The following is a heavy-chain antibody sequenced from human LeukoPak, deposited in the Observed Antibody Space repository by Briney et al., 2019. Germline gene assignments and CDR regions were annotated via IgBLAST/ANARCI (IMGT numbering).Heavy chain of an antibody. CDR1: GFTFSSYS. CDR2: ISSSSSYI. V-gene: IGHV3-21*01. D-gene: IGHD3-3*01. J-gene: IGHJ6*02. Sequence: GGSLRLSCAASGFTFSSYSMNGVRQAPGKGLEWVSSISSSSSYIYYADSVKGRFTISRDNAKNSLYLQMNSLRAEDTAVYYCARVHYDFWSGYYYGMDVWGQGTTVTVSS. CDR3: ARVHYDFWSGYYYGMDV.